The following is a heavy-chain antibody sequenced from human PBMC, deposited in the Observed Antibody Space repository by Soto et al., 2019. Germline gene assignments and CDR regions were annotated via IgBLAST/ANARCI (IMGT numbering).Heavy chain of an antibody. J-gene: IGHJ4*02. CDR3: ARAGGYCGGDCAQNPYYFDY. Sequence: VASVKVSCKASGGTFSSYAISWVRQAPGQGLEWMGGIIPIFGTAHYAQKFQGRVTITADKSTSTAYMELSRLRSEDTAVYYCARAGGYCGGDCAQNPYYFDYCRQGTLVTVSS. CDR1: GGTFSSYA. D-gene: IGHD2-21*02. CDR2: IIPIFGTA. V-gene: IGHV1-69*06.